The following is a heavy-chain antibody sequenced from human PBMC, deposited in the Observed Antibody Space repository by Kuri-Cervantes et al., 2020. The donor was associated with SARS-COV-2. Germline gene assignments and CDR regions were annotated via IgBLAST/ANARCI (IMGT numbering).Heavy chain of an antibody. Sequence: SLKISCAASGFTFSSYAMHWLRQAPGKGLEWVAVIAYDGSNKYYADFVKGRFTISRDNSKNTLYLQMNSLRAEDTAVYYCARPQGYCSGGSCPDAFDFWGQGTMVTVSS. CDR2: IAYDGSNK. J-gene: IGHJ3*01. V-gene: IGHV3-30-3*01. D-gene: IGHD2-15*01. CDR1: GFTFSSYA. CDR3: ARPQGYCSGGSCPDAFDF.